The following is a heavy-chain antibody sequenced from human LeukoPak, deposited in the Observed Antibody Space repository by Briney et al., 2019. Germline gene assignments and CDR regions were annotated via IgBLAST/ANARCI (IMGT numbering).Heavy chain of an antibody. CDR2: ISESGATT. V-gene: IGHV3-23*01. J-gene: IGHJ3*02. Sequence: GGSLRLSCAASGFTFNNYAMSWVRQAPEKGLEWVSAISESGATTYYADSVKGRFTMSRDNSKNTLYLQMDSLRAEDTAVYYCAKDVKTIDAFDIWGQGTMVTVSS. CDR3: AKDVKTIDAFDI. CDR1: GFTFNNYA.